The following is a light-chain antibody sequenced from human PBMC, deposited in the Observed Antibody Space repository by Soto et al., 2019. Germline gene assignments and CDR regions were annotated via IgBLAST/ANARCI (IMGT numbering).Light chain of an antibody. CDR2: GAS. V-gene: IGKV3-15*01. CDR3: QQYHKWPLT. Sequence: EIVMTQFPATLSVSPGERATLSCRPSQSVSTNLAWYQQKPGQAPRLLMYGASTRATGMPASFSGSGSGTEFILTISSLQSEDFAVYYCQQYHKWPLTFGGGTTVDIK. J-gene: IGKJ4*01. CDR1: QSVSTN.